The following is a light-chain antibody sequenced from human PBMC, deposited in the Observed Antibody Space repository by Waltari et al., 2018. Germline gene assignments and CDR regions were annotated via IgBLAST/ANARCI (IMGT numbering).Light chain of an antibody. J-gene: IGKJ2*01. V-gene: IGKV3-15*01. CDR1: QSVSSN. Sequence: EIVMTQSPATLSVSPGEGATLSCSASQSVSSNFAWYQQKPGQAPRLLIYGASTRATGIPARFSGSGSGTEFTLTISSLQSEDFAVYYCQHYNNWPPFTFGQGTKLEIK. CDR2: GAS. CDR3: QHYNNWPPFT.